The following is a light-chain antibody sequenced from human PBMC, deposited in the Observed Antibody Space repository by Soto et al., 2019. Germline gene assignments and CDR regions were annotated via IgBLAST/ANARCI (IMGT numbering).Light chain of an antibody. Sequence: DIQLTQSPSFLSASVGDRVTISCRASQGISSYLAWYQQKPGKAPKLLIYAASTLQSGVPSRFSGSGSGTEFTLTITSLQPEDFAIYYCHQVNSYRITFAKGTRLEI. CDR3: HQVNSYRIT. CDR1: QGISSY. J-gene: IGKJ5*01. V-gene: IGKV1-9*01. CDR2: AAS.